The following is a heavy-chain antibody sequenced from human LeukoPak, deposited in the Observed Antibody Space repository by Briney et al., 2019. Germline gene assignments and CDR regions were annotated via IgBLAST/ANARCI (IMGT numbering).Heavy chain of an antibody. CDR2: IYSGGST. J-gene: IGHJ4*02. D-gene: IGHD1-26*01. V-gene: IGHV3-66*01. CDR3: AREYYALNYFDY. Sequence: PGGSLRLSCAASGFTVSSNYMSWVRQAPGKGLEWVSVIYSGGSTYYADSVKGRFTISRDNSKNTLYLQMNSLRAEDTAVYYCAREYYALNYFDYWGQGTLVTVSS. CDR1: GFTVSSNY.